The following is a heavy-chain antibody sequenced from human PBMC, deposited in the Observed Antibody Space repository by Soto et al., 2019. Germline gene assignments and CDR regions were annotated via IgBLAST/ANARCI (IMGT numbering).Heavy chain of an antibody. Sequence: GASVKVSCKASGYTFTSYGISWVRQAPGQGLEWMGWISAYNGNTNYAQKLQGRVTMTTDTSTSTAYMELRSLRSDDTAVYYCARDKSEVNDFWRGSGPWGQGTLVTVSS. D-gene: IGHD3-3*01. V-gene: IGHV1-18*01. CDR1: GYTFTSYG. CDR2: ISAYNGNT. J-gene: IGHJ5*02. CDR3: ARDKSEVNDFWRGSGP.